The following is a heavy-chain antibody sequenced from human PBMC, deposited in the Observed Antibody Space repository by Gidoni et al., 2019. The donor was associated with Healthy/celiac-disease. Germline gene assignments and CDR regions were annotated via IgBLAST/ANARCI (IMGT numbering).Heavy chain of an antibody. CDR3: AISYRNYPVGDY. D-gene: IGHD4-4*01. Sequence: QVQLLQSGAEVKKPGSSVKGSCKASAGTFSSYDISWVRQAPGRGLEWMGGIIPIFGTANYAQKFQGRVTITADESTSTAYMELGSLRSEDTAVYYCAISYRNYPVGDYWGQGTLVTVSS. J-gene: IGHJ4*02. CDR2: IIPIFGTA. V-gene: IGHV1-69*01. CDR1: AGTFSSYD.